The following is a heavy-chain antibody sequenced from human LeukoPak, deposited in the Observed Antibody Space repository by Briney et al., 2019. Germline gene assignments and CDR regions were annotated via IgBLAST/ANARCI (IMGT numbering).Heavy chain of an antibody. CDR1: GYTFTGSY. D-gene: IGHD1-26*01. CDR2: INPNSGGT. J-gene: IGHJ4*02. Sequence: ASVKVSCKASGYTFTGSYLHWVRQAPGQGLEWMGWINPNSGGTNYAQKFQGRGTITTDESTSTAYMELSSLRSEATAVYYCARAGSVGATIGYWGQGKLVTVSS. CDR3: ARAGSVGATIGY. V-gene: IGHV1-2*02.